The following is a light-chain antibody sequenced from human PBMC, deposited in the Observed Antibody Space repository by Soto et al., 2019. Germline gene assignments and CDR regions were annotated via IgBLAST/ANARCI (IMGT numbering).Light chain of an antibody. V-gene: IGLV2-14*01. CDR1: SSDVGGFQF. CDR3: GSYTSSTTIVL. J-gene: IGLJ2*01. CDR2: EVT. Sequence: QSALTQPASVSGSPGQSISISCTGTSSDVGGFQFVSWYQHHPGKAPQLIIYEVTNRPSGVSNRFSGSKSGNTASLTISGLQAEDEAVYYCGSYTSSTTIVLFGGGTKLTVL.